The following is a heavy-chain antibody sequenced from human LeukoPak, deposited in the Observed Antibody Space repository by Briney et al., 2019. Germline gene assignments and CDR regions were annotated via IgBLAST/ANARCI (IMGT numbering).Heavy chain of an antibody. Sequence: ASVKVSCKVSGYTLTELSMHWVRQAPGKGLEWMGGFDPEDGETIYAQKFQGRVTMTEDTSTDTAYMELSSLRSEDTAVYYCATDRGWLRWRVFDYWGQGTLVTVSS. CDR3: ATDRGWLRWRVFDY. D-gene: IGHD5-12*01. J-gene: IGHJ4*02. V-gene: IGHV1-24*01. CDR2: FDPEDGET. CDR1: GYTLTELS.